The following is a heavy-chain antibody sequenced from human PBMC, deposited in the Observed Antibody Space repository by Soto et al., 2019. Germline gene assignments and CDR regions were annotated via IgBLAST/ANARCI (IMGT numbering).Heavy chain of an antibody. J-gene: IGHJ4*02. Sequence: QITLQESGPTLVKPTQTLTLTCTLSGFSLSTSGVGVGWIRQPPGKALEWLALIYWDGSQRYSPSLDTRLTVTRDTSKNQVVLTMTNMDPVDTATYSCARRTVGATLRDDFWGRGTLVTVSS. D-gene: IGHD1-26*01. CDR3: ARRTVGATLRDDF. V-gene: IGHV2-5*02. CDR1: GFSLSTSGVG. CDR2: IYWDGSQ.